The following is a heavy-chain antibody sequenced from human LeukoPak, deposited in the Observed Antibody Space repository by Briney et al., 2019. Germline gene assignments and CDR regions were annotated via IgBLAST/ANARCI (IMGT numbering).Heavy chain of an antibody. CDR3: TRDGSIAAPGTLSYYYMDV. CDR1: GFTFSSYS. Sequence: ESGGSLRLSCAASGFTFSSYSMNWVRQAPGKGLEWVSSISSSSSYIYYADSVKGRFTISRDNAKNSLYLQMNSLRAEDTAVYYCTRDGSIAAPGTLSYYYMDVWGKGTTVTVSS. V-gene: IGHV3-21*01. D-gene: IGHD6-13*01. CDR2: ISSSSSYI. J-gene: IGHJ6*03.